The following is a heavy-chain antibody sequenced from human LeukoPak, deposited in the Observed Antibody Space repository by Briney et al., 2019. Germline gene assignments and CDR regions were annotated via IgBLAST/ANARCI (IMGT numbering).Heavy chain of an antibody. J-gene: IGHJ4*02. CDR1: GFTFSSYS. Sequence: AGSMRLSCAASGFTFSSYSMSWVRQAPGKGLEWVGAISGSGGSTYYADSVKGRFTISRENSKTTLYLQMNSMRPEDTAVYYCAMAATVVTPYYFDYWGQGTLVTVSS. D-gene: IGHD4-23*01. V-gene: IGHV3-23*01. CDR2: ISGSGGST. CDR3: AMAATVVTPYYFDY.